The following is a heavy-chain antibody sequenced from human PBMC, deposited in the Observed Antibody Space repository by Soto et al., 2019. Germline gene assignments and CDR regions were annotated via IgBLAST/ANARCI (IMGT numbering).Heavy chain of an antibody. Sequence: GGSLILSCAASGFTFSSYAMSWVRQAPGKGLEWVSAISGSGGSTYYADSVKGRFTISRDNSKNTLYLQMNSLRAEDTAVYYYAKSQGRGYPLAYYYVLDVWAQGPTVTVSS. CDR2: ISGSGGST. D-gene: IGHD2-2*01. CDR3: AKSQGRGYPLAYYYVLDV. CDR1: GFTFSSYA. J-gene: IGHJ6*02. V-gene: IGHV3-23*01.